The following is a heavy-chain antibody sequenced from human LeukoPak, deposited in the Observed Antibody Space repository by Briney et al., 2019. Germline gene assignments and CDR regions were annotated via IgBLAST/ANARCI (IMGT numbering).Heavy chain of an antibody. CDR3: AREFNYGDYSPFDY. V-gene: IGHV3-9*01. D-gene: IGHD4-17*01. J-gene: IGHJ4*02. CDR2: ISWNSGSI. CDR1: GFTFDDYA. Sequence: SLRLSCAASGFTFDDYAMHWVRQAPGKGLEWVSGISWNSGSIGYADSVKGRFTISRDNSKNTLYLQMNSLRAEDTAVYYCAREFNYGDYSPFDYWGQGTLVTVSS.